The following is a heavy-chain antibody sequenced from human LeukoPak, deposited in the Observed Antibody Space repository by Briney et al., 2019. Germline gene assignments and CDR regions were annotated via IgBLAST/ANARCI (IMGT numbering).Heavy chain of an antibody. V-gene: IGHV4-61*01. J-gene: IGHJ6*02. Sequence: SETLSLTCTVSGGSISSSSYYWGWIRQPPGKGLEWIGYIYYSGSTNYNPSLKSRVTISVDTSKNQFSLKLSSVTAADTAVYYCARDYRMSYYYYGMDVWGQGTTVTVSS. CDR3: ARDYRMSYYYYGMDV. CDR2: IYYSGST. CDR1: GGSISSSSYY.